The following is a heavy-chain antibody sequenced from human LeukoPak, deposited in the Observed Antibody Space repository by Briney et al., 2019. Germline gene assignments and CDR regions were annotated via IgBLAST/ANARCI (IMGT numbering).Heavy chain of an antibody. V-gene: IGHV3-33*01. CDR3: ARERGIAARPSNWFDP. Sequence: GGSLRLSCAASGFTFSSYGMHWVRQAPGKGLEWVAVIWYDGSNKYYADSVKGRFTISRDNSKNTLYLQMNSLRAEDTAVYYCARERGIAARPSNWFDPWGQGTLVTVSS. CDR2: IWYDGSNK. CDR1: GFTFSSYG. D-gene: IGHD6-6*01. J-gene: IGHJ5*02.